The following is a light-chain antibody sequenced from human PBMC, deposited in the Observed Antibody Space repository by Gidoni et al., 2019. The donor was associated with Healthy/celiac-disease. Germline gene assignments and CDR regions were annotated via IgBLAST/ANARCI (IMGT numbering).Light chain of an antibody. Sequence: IQVTQTPSSLSAAVGDRVTITCQASQDISNYLNWYQQKPGKAPKLRIYDASNLETGVPSRFSGSGSGTDFTFTISSLQPEDIATYYCQQYYTLPLTFXGXTKVEIK. J-gene: IGKJ4*01. CDR2: DAS. CDR1: QDISNY. V-gene: IGKV1-33*01. CDR3: QQYYTLPLT.